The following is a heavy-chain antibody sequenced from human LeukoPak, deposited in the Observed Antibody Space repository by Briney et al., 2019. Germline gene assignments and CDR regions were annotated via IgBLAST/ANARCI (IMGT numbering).Heavy chain of an antibody. D-gene: IGHD2-15*01. CDR2: ISGSGGNT. CDR1: GFAFNNNA. CDR3: AKFRGGSNQALYFDY. V-gene: IGHV3-23*01. J-gene: IGHJ4*02. Sequence: GGSLRLSCAASGFAFNNNAMSRVRQAPGKGLEWVSFISGSGGNTYYADSVKGRVTISRDNSKNTLYLPMNSLTAEDTALYYCAKFRGGSNQALYFDYWGQGTLVTVSS.